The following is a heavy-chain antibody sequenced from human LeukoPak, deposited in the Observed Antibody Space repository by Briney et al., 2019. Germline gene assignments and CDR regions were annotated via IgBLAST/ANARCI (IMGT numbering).Heavy chain of an antibody. J-gene: IGHJ4*02. D-gene: IGHD2/OR15-2a*01. Sequence: SETLSLTCAVYGGSFSGYYWGWIRQPPGKGLQWIGSIFYAGSYYLNPSLKSRVTISIDTSKNQFSLNLNSVTAADTAVYYCARDRSLAGTFPFDYWGQGALVTVSS. CDR2: IFYAGSY. CDR3: ARDRSLAGTFPFDY. V-gene: IGHV4-34*12. CDR1: GGSFSGYY.